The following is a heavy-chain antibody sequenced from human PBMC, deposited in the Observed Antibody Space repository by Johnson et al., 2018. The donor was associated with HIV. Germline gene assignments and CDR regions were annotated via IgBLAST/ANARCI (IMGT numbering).Heavy chain of an antibody. CDR2: SSSSGTTK. CDR3: ARESSPWGGDYAGYGLDI. D-gene: IGHD4-17*01. V-gene: IGHV3-11*04. J-gene: IGHJ3*02. CDR1: DFTFNDYY. Sequence: QVQLLESGGGSVKPAVSLSLSCAASDFTFNDYYLNWIRQAPGPGLEWVSHSSSSGTTKSYSDSVTGRLTISRDNAKKSLYLEMRDLRVDDTATDYCARESSPWGGDYAGYGLDIWGQGTRVAVSS.